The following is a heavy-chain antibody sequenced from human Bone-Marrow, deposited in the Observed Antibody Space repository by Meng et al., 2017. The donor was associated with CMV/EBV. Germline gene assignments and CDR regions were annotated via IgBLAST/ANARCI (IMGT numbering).Heavy chain of an antibody. Sequence: GASLKISCAACGFTVSSNYMSWVRQAPGKGLEWVSVIYSGGSTYYADSVKGRSTISRDNSKNTLYLQVNSLRAEDTAVYYCARGEISYHLVYCLDHWGHGTLVTVSS. J-gene: IGHJ4*01. D-gene: IGHD2-2*01. CDR2: IYSGGST. CDR1: GFTVSSNY. CDR3: ARGEISYHLVYCLDH. V-gene: IGHV3-66*02.